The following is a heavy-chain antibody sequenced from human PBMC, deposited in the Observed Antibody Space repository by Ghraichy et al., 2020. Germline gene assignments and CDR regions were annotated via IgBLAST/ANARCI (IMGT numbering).Heavy chain of an antibody. V-gene: IGHV5-51*01. CDR3: ASPRLYGSGRSDAFDI. Sequence: GESLNISCKGSGYSFTSYWIGWVRQMPGKGLEWMGIIYPGDSDTRYSPSFQGQVTISADKSISTAYLQWSSLKASDTAMYYCASPRLYGSGRSDAFDIWGQGTMVTVSS. CDR2: IYPGDSDT. CDR1: GYSFTSYW. J-gene: IGHJ3*02. D-gene: IGHD3-10*01.